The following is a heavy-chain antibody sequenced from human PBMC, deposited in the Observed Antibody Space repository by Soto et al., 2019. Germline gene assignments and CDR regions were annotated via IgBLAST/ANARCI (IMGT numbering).Heavy chain of an antibody. CDR2: IFWDDDK. Sequence: SGPTLVNPTQTLTLTCSFSGFSLTTSGVGVGWVRQSPEKTLEWLALIFWDDDKRYSPSLRSRLTIAKDTSKNQVVLTLTNVEPVDTATYYCARILTATGGHFDSWGQGALVTVS. CDR1: GFSLTTSGVG. CDR3: ARILTATGGHFDS. D-gene: IGHD2-8*02. V-gene: IGHV2-5*02. J-gene: IGHJ4*02.